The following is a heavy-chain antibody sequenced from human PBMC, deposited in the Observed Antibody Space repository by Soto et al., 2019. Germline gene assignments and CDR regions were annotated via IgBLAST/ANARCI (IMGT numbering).Heavy chain of an antibody. V-gene: IGHV4-34*01. Sequence: SETLSLTCAVYGGSFSGYYWSWIRQPPGKGLEWIGEINHSGSTNYNPSLKSRVTISVDTSKNQFSLKLSSVTAADTAVYYCASKRWLQLNYWGQGTLVTVSS. D-gene: IGHD5-12*01. CDR3: ASKRWLQLNY. J-gene: IGHJ4*02. CDR1: GGSFSGYY. CDR2: INHSGST.